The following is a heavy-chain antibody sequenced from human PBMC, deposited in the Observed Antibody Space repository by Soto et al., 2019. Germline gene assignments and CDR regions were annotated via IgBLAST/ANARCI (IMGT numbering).Heavy chain of an antibody. V-gene: IGHV1-69*12. Sequence: QVQLVQSGAEVKKPGSSVKVSCKVSGGSLKNYAISWVRQARGQGLEWMGGIIPDFGRIRYAEKFQGRVTNIADESARTVYLDLNSLRSDDMGVNYCADLSLGYCITPTCPPAYWGQATGVTVSS. D-gene: IGHD2-15*01. J-gene: IGHJ1*01. CDR3: ADLSLGYCITPTCPPAY. CDR2: IIPDFGRI. CDR1: GGSLKNYA.